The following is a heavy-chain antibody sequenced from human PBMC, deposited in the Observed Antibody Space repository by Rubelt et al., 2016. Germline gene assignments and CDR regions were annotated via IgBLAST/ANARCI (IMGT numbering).Heavy chain of an antibody. J-gene: IGHJ3*02. CDR3: VVDAFDI. CDR1: GYTFITYG. Sequence: QVQLVQSGAEVKKPGASVKVSCKASGYTFITYGISWVRQAPGQGLEWMGWISTFNGNTKYAQKHQGRVTMTTDTSTSTAYMDLRSLRSDDTAVYYCVVDAFDIWGQGTMVTVSS. V-gene: IGHV1-18*01. D-gene: IGHD2-21*01. CDR2: ISTFNGNT.